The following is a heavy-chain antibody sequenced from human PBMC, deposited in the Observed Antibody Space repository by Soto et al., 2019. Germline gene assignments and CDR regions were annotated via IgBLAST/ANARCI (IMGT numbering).Heavy chain of an antibody. J-gene: IGHJ5*02. V-gene: IGHV1-69*13. CDR2: IIPIFGTA. D-gene: IGHD2-15*01. CDR3: AREDCSGGSCYSA. CDR1: GGTFSSYA. Sequence: ASVKVSCKASGGTFSSYAISWVRQAPGQGLEWMGGIIPIFGTANYAQKFQGRVTITADESTSTAYMELSSLRSEDTAVYYCAREDCSGGSCYSAWGQGTLVTVSS.